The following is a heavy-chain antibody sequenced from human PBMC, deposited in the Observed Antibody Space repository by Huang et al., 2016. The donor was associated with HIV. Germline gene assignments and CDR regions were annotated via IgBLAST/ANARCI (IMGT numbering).Heavy chain of an antibody. CDR3: AAGLYQLWFDP. V-gene: IGHV4-61*03. CDR2: IYYTGRT. J-gene: IGHJ5*02. Sequence: QVHLQESGPGLVKPSETLSLTCTVSGGAVSSGSYYWSWIRQPPGKGLECIGLIYYTGRTSINPSLKSRVTISIDTSTHRFSLIRTSVTAADTAMYYCAAGLYQLWFDPWGQGTLVTVSS. CDR1: GGAVSSGSYY. D-gene: IGHD2-2*01.